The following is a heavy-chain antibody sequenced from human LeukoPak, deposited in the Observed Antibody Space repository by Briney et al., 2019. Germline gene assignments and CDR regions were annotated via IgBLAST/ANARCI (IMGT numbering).Heavy chain of an antibody. CDR1: GFTFSSYA. CDR3: AKDDPLYGDYYGY. Sequence: GGSLRLSCAASGFTFSSYAMSWVRQAPGKGLEWVSAISGSGSSTYYADSVKGRFTTSRDNSKNTLYLQMNSLRAEDTAVYYCAKDDPLYGDYYGYWGQGTLVTVSS. CDR2: ISGSGSST. V-gene: IGHV3-23*01. J-gene: IGHJ4*02. D-gene: IGHD4-17*01.